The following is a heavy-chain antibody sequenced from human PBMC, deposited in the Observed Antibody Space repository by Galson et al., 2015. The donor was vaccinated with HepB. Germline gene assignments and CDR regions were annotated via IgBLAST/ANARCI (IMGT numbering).Heavy chain of an antibody. CDR2: ISYDGSNK. V-gene: IGHV3-30*18. CDR1: GFTFSSYG. J-gene: IGHJ4*02. CDR3: AKDNCSSTSQYFDY. Sequence: SLRLSCAASGFTFSSYGMHWVRQAPGKGLEWVAVISYDGSNKYYADSVKGRFTISRDNSKNTLYLQMNSLRAEDTAVYYCAKDNCSSTSQYFDYWGQGTLVTVSS. D-gene: IGHD2-2*01.